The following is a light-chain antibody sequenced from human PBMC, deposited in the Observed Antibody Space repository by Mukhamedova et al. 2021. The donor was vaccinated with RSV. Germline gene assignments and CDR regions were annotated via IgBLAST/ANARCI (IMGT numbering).Light chain of an antibody. V-gene: IGKV3-20*01. CDR2: GAS. CDR3: QQYGSSPST. J-gene: IGKJ5*01. Sequence: RATLSCRASQSVSSSYLAWYQQKPGQAPRLLIYGASSRATGIPDRFSSSGSGTDFTLTISRLEPEDFAVYYCQQYGSSPSTFGQG. CDR1: QSVSSSY.